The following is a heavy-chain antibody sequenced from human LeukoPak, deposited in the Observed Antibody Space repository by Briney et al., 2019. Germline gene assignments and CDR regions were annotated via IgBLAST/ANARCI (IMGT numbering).Heavy chain of an antibody. CDR1: GFTFSSYA. V-gene: IGHV3-30*04. CDR3: ARDHALVGATGVCDY. J-gene: IGHJ4*02. CDR2: ISYDGSNK. D-gene: IGHD1-26*01. Sequence: PGRSLRLSCAASGFTFSSYAMHWVRQAPGKGLEWVAVISYDGSNKYYADSVKGRFTISRDNSKNTLYLQVNSLRAEDTAVYYCARDHALVGATGVCDYWGQGTLVTVSS.